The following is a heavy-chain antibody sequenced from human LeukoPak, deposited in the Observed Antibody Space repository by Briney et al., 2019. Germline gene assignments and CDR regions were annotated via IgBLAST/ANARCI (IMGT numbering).Heavy chain of an antibody. Sequence: ASVKVSCKASGYTFTYYAVSWVRQAAGQGLEWMGWISAYNGNTNYAQKFQGRATMTIDTSTSTAYMELRSLRSDDTAVYYCAREPYSSGWYYYLDSWGQGTLVTVSS. CDR1: GYTFTYYA. J-gene: IGHJ4*02. D-gene: IGHD6-19*01. CDR2: ISAYNGNT. V-gene: IGHV1-18*01. CDR3: AREPYSSGWYYYLDS.